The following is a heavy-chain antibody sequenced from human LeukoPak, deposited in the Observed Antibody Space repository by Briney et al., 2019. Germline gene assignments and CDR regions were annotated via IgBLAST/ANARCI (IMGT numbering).Heavy chain of an antibody. Sequence: SETLSLTCTVSGGSISSYYWSWIRQPPGKGLEWIGYIYYSGSTYYNPSLKSRVTISVDTSKNQFSLKLSSVTAADTAVYYCARDIGNYYRNYYGMDVWGQGTTVTVSS. CDR2: IYYSGST. D-gene: IGHD4-4*01. CDR3: ARDIGNYYRNYYGMDV. CDR1: GGSISSYY. J-gene: IGHJ6*02. V-gene: IGHV4-59*12.